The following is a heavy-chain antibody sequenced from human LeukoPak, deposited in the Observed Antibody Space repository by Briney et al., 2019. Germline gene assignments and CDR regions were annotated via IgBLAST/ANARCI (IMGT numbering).Heavy chain of an antibody. J-gene: IGHJ4*02. CDR1: GFTFSSYA. Sequence: GGSLRLSCAGSGFTFSSYAMSWVRQSPGKGLEWVSAISDSGDGTYYADSVRARFTISRDNSMNTVDLRMSSLRAEDTAVYYCARTIAAEYYFDYWGQGTLVTVSS. V-gene: IGHV3-23*01. CDR3: ARTIAAEYYFDY. D-gene: IGHD6-6*01. CDR2: ISDSGDGT.